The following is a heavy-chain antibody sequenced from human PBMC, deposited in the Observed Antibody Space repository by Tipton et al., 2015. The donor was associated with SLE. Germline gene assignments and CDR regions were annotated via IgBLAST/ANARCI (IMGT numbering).Heavy chain of an antibody. J-gene: IGHJ3*02. V-gene: IGHV4-39*07. CDR1: GGSISSSSYY. CDR3: ASPQLGIDAFDI. CDR2: IYYSGST. D-gene: IGHD7-27*01. Sequence: TLSLTCTVSGGSISSSSYYWGWIRQPPGKGLEWIGSIYYSGSTYYNPSLKSRVTISVDTSKHQFSLKLSSVTAADTAVYYCASPQLGIDAFDIWGQGTMVTVSS.